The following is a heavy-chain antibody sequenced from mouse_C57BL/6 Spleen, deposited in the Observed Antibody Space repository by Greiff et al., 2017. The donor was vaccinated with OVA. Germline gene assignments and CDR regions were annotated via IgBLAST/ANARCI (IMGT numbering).Heavy chain of an antibody. CDR2: INPYNGGT. V-gene: IGHV1-19*01. CDR1: GYTFTDYY. CDR3: AREGGYFDY. J-gene: IGHJ2*01. Sequence: EVQLQQSGPVLVKPGASVKMSCKASGYTFTDYYMNWVKQSPGKSLEWIGVINPYNGGTSYNQKFKGKATLTVDKSSSTAYMELNSLTSEDSAVYYCAREGGYFDYWGQGTTLTVSS.